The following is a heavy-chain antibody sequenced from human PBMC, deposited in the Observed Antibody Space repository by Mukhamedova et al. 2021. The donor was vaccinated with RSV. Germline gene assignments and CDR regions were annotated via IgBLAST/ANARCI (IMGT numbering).Heavy chain of an antibody. V-gene: IGHV3-23*01. J-gene: IGHJ4*02. Sequence: YYADSVKGRFTISRDNSKNTLYLQMNSLRAEDTALYYCAKDMRLGYLGQGTLVTVSS. CDR3: AKDMRLGY. D-gene: IGHD3-10*01.